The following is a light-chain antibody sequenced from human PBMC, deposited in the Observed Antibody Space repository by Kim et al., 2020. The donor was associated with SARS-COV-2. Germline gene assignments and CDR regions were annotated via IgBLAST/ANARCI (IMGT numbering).Light chain of an antibody. CDR2: EVS. Sequence: QSVLTQPASVSGSPGQSITISCTGTSSDVGGYNYVSWYQQHPGKAPKLMIYEVSNRPSGVSNRFSGSKSGNTASLTISGLQAEDEADYYCSSYTSSIWVFVGGTQLTVL. CDR3: SSYTSSIWV. CDR1: SSDVGGYNY. V-gene: IGLV2-14*01. J-gene: IGLJ3*02.